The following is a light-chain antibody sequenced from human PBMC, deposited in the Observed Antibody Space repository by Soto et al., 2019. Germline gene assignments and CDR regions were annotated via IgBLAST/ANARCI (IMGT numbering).Light chain of an antibody. Sequence: EIVMTQSPATLSVSPGERATLSCRASQGVSGNLAWYQQKPGQAPRLLIYGASTRATGIPARFSGSGSGTEFTLTIGSLQSEDFAVYYCQQYNIWPPWTFGQGTKVDIK. J-gene: IGKJ1*01. CDR2: GAS. V-gene: IGKV3-15*01. CDR1: QGVSGN. CDR3: QQYNIWPPWT.